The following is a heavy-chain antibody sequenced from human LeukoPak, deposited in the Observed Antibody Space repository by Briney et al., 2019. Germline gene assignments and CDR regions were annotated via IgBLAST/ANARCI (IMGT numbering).Heavy chain of an antibody. CDR2: TYYSGST. V-gene: IGHV4-59*01. Sequence: LETLSLTCTVSGGSISVYYWSWIRQPPEKGLEWIGYTYYSGSTTYNPSLKSRVTISVDTSKNQFSLKLTSVTAADTAVYYCARFHCSTTSCYRWFDPWGQGALVTVSS. D-gene: IGHD2-2*01. CDR3: ARFHCSTTSCYRWFDP. CDR1: GGSISVYY. J-gene: IGHJ5*02.